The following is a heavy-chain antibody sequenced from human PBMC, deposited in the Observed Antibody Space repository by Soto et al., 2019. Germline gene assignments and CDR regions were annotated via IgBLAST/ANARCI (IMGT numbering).Heavy chain of an antibody. J-gene: IGHJ5*02. CDR3: ARDRHDFWSGYSYNWFDP. CDR1: GGSFSGYY. CDR2: INHSGST. V-gene: IGHV4-34*01. D-gene: IGHD3-3*01. Sequence: PSETLSLTCAVYGGSFSGYYWSWIRQPPGKGLEWIGEINHSGSTNYNPSLKSRVTISVDTSKNQFSLKLSSVTAADTAVYYCARDRHDFWSGYSYNWFDPWGQGTLVTSPQ.